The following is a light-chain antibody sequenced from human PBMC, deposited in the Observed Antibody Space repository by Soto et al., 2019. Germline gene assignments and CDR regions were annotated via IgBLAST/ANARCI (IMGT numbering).Light chain of an antibody. Sequence: QLTESPSALSTSVVDSVPLTSLASQDIAIYLAWYQQKPGEAPKLLIFDATNLETGVPSRFSGSGSRTHFSFTITSLQPDDFATYYCHQYDSLPPTFGLGTLPEV. CDR3: HQYDSLPPT. J-gene: IGKJ5*01. V-gene: IGKV1-33*01. CDR1: QDIAIY. CDR2: DAT.